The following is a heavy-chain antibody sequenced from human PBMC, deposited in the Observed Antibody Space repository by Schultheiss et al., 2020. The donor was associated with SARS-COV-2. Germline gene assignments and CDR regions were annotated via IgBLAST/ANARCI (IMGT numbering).Heavy chain of an antibody. CDR1: GFTFSIYA. CDR2: VSGSGGST. J-gene: IGHJ4*02. CDR3: AKDRYCTTISCPTDY. D-gene: IGHD2-8*01. V-gene: IGHV3-23*01. Sequence: GGSLRLSCSASGFTFSIYAMHWVRQAPGKGLEWVSCVSGSGGSTYYADSVKGRFTISRDNSKNMLYLQMNSLGAEDTALYYCAKDRYCTTISCPTDYWGQGTLVTVSS.